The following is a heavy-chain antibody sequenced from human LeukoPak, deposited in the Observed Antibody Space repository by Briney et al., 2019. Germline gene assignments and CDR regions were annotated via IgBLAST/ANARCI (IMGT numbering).Heavy chain of an antibody. V-gene: IGHV3-74*01. J-gene: IGHJ4*02. D-gene: IGHD5/OR15-5a*01. CDR3: ARGLLGDSVGCDF. Sequence: GGSLRLSCAPSGFTFSSYWMHWVRHAPGKGLVWVSRISPDSSTTAYADYVKGRFIISRDNAKNTVHLQVNSLRADDTAVYYCARGLLGDSVGCDFWGQGALVSVSS. CDR2: ISPDSSTT. CDR1: GFTFSSYW.